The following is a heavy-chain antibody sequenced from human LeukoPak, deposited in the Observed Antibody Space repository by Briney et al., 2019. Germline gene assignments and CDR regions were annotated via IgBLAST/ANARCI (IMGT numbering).Heavy chain of an antibody. V-gene: IGHV3-64*02. Sequence: PGGSLRLSCAASGFTFSSYAMHWVRQPPGKGLEYVSAISSNGGSTYYADSVRGRFTISRDNSENTLYLQMGSLRAEDMAVYYCARGPRSSPTEYFDYWGQGTLVTVSS. J-gene: IGHJ4*02. CDR3: ARGPRSSPTEYFDY. D-gene: IGHD6-13*01. CDR2: ISSNGGST. CDR1: GFTFSSYA.